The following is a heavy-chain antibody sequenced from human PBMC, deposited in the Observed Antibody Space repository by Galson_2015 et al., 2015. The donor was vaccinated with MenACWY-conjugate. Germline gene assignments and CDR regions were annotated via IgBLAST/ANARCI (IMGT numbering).Heavy chain of an antibody. CDR1: GFTFSNAW. CDR3: ARDPLEVVVVTAIDNL. V-gene: IGHV3-21*01. J-gene: IGHJ5*02. CDR2: ISRSGEYI. Sequence: SLRLSCAASGFTFSNAWMNWVRQAPGKGLEWVSCISRSGEYIYYAESVRGRFTISRDNAKNSLYLQMNSLRADDTAVYYCARDPLEVVVVTAIDNLWGQGTLVTVSS. D-gene: IGHD2-21*02.